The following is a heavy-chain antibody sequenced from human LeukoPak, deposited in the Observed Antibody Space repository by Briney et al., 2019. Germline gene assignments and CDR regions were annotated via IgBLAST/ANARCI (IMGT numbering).Heavy chain of an antibody. CDR1: GGSISSGGYS. Sequence: SETLSLTCAVSGGSISSGGYSWSWIRQPPGKGLEWIGYIYYSGSTYYNPSLKSRVTISVDTSKKQFSLKLSSVTAADTAVYYCARSITMIVRAFDIWGQGTMVTVSS. CDR3: ARSITMIVRAFDI. D-gene: IGHD3-22*01. V-gene: IGHV4-30-4*07. J-gene: IGHJ3*02. CDR2: IYYSGST.